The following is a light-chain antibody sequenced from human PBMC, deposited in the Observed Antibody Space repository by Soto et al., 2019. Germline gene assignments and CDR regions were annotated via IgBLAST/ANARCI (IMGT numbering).Light chain of an antibody. CDR2: EVS. V-gene: IGLV2-14*01. CDR1: SSDVGGYNH. Sequence: QSALTQPASVSGSPGQSITISCTGTSSDVGGYNHVSWYQQHPGKAPKVMIYEVSNRPSGVSHRFSGSKSGNMASLTISGLQAEDEADYYCTSYTSSSTEYVFGTGTKLTVL. J-gene: IGLJ1*01. CDR3: TSYTSSSTEYV.